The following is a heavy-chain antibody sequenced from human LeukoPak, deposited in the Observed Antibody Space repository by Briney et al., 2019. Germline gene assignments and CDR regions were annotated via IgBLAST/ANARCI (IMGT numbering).Heavy chain of an antibody. CDR1: GGSISSSNYY. CDR3: ARLSGSTGPRERGIYYYYGFDV. CDR2: FYYSGST. V-gene: IGHV4-39*01. D-gene: IGHD1-14*01. J-gene: IGHJ6*02. Sequence: SETLSLTRTVSGGSISSSNYYWGWIRQPPGKGLEWIGSFYYSGSTYYNPSRKSRVTISVDTSKNQFSLNLRSVTAADTAVYYCARLSGSTGPRERGIYYYYGFDVWGQGTTVTVS.